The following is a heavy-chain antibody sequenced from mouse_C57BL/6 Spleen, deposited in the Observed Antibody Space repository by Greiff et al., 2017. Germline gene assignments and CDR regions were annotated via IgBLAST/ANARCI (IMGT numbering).Heavy chain of an antibody. J-gene: IGHJ2*01. V-gene: IGHV14-4*01. CDR2: IDPENGDT. CDR1: GFNIKDDY. Sequence: VQLQQSGAELVRPGASVKLSCTASGFNIKDDYMHWVKQRPEQGLEWIGWIDPENGDTEYASKFQGKATITADTSSNTAYLQLSSLTSEDTAVYYCTRGSYYGSSYYFDYWGQGTTLTVSS. D-gene: IGHD1-1*01. CDR3: TRGSYYGSSYYFDY.